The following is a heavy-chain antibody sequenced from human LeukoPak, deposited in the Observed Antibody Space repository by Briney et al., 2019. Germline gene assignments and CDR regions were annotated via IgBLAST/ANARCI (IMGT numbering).Heavy chain of an antibody. CDR3: ARASSSSWYDFDY. CDR2: MKQDGSEK. J-gene: IGHJ4*02. Sequence: GGSLRLSCAASGFTFSSYWMSWVRQAPGKGLEWVANMKQDGSEKYYVDSVKGRFTISRDNAKNSLYLQMNSLRAEDTAVYYCARASSSSWYDFDYWGQGTLVTVSS. D-gene: IGHD6-13*01. V-gene: IGHV3-7*01. CDR1: GFTFSSYW.